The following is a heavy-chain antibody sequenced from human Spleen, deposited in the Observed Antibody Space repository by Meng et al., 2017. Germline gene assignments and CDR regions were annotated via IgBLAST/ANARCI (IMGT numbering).Heavy chain of an antibody. J-gene: IGHJ4*02. D-gene: IGHD3-16*02. CDR3: ARRRLEDDYVWGSYRPHYFDY. V-gene: IGHV5-51*01. CDR1: GYSFTSYW. CDR2: IYPGDSDT. Sequence: GGSLRLSCKGSGYSFTSYWIGWVRQMPGKGLEWMGIIYPGDSDTRYSPSLQGQVTISADKSISTAYLQWSSLKASDTAMYYCARRRLEDDYVWGSYRPHYFDYWGQGTLVTVSS.